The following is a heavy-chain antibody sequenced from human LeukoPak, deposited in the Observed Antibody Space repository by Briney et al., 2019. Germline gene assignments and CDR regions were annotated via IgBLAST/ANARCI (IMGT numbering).Heavy chain of an antibody. CDR3: ARDVGGCSGGSCYSRDV. D-gene: IGHD2-15*01. Sequence: GGSLRLSCAASGFIVSGNDMSWVRQAPGKGLEWVSVIYNGGSAYYADSVKGQFTVSRDNSKNTLYLQMNSLRAEDTAVYYCARDVGGCSGGSCYSRDVWGQGTTVTVSS. CDR1: GFIVSGND. V-gene: IGHV3-53*01. J-gene: IGHJ6*02. CDR2: IYNGGSA.